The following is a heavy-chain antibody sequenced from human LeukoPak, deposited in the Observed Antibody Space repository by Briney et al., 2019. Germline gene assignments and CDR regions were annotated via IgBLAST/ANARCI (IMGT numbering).Heavy chain of an antibody. J-gene: IGHJ4*02. CDR3: ARESDDCPIRFLEDRRGKDY. D-gene: IGHD3-3*01. Sequence: GGSLRLSCAASGFTFSSYWMSWVRQAPGKGLEWVANIKQDGSEKYYVDSVKGRFTISRDNAKNSLYLQMNSLRAEDTAVYYCARESDDCPIRFLEDRRGKDYWGQGTLVTVSS. CDR1: GFTFSSYW. CDR2: IKQDGSEK. V-gene: IGHV3-7*01.